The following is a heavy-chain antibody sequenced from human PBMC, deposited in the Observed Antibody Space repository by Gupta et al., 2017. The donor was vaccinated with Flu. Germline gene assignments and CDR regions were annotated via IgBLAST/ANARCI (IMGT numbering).Heavy chain of an antibody. CDR2: ISYDGSRE. D-gene: IGHD3-10*01. Sequence: MHWVRQAPGKGLEWVATISYDGSREYSADSVRGRFTISRDNSKNTLFLLMNNLRPEDTALYYCARSRSSYSPPSYSFDYWGQGTLVTVSS. V-gene: IGHV3-30*14. J-gene: IGHJ4*02. CDR3: ARSRSSYSPPSYSFDY.